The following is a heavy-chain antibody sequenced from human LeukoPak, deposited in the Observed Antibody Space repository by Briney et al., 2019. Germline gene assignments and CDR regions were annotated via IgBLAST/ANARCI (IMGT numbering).Heavy chain of an antibody. CDR2: INPSGSDT. V-gene: IGHV1-2*02. J-gene: IGHJ3*02. CDR3: ARDRDIVATMGAFDI. CDR1: GYTFTAYY. Sequence: GASVKVSCKATGYTFTAYYMHWVRQAPGQGLEWMGLINPSGSDTVYAQKFQGRVTMTRDTSISTAYMELSRLRSDDTAVYYCARDRDIVATMGAFDIWGQGTMVTVSS. D-gene: IGHD5-12*01.